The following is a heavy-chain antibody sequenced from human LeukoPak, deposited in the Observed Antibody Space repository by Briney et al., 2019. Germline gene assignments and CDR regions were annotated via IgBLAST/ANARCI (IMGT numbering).Heavy chain of an antibody. CDR1: GGSISSSSYY. V-gene: IGHV4-39*01. Sequence: PSETLSLTCTVSGGSISSSSYYWGWIRQPPGKGLEWIGSIYYSGSTYYNPSLKSRVTISVDTSKNQFSLKLSSVTAADTAVYYCARRHCSSTSCHRGPRFDPWGQGTLVTVSS. CDR2: IYYSGST. CDR3: ARRHCSSTSCHRGPRFDP. J-gene: IGHJ5*02. D-gene: IGHD2-2*02.